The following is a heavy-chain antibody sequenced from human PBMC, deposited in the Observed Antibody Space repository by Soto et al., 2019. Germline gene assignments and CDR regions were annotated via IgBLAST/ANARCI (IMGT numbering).Heavy chain of an antibody. J-gene: IGHJ6*02. D-gene: IGHD3-16*01. CDR2: ISASGGTT. CDR1: GFTFNSYA. Sequence: EVHLLESGGDLVQPGGSLRLSCAASGFTFNSYAMSWVRQAPGKGLEWISDISASGGTTHYADSVKGRFTVSRDNSKDPQELQMSSLRAKPAAINYRAKAHLYPQGGFLYCMHVCGQGTTVTVAS. V-gene: IGHV3-23*01. CDR3: AKAHLYPQGGFLYCMHV.